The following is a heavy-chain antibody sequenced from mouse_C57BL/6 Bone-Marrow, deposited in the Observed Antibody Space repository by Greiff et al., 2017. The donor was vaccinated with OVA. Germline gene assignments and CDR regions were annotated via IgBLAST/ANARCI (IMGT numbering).Heavy chain of an antibody. CDR1: GFTFTDYY. CDR3: ARYRDEGYALAY. V-gene: IGHV7-3*01. J-gene: IGHJ3*01. Sequence: EVLLVESGGGLVQPGGSLSLSCAASGFTFTDYYMSWVRQPPGKALEWLGFIRNKANGYTTEYSASVKGRVTISRDNYQSILYLQMNALRAEDSATDYGARYRDEGYALAYWGQGTLVTVSA. CDR2: IRNKANGYTT. D-gene: IGHD2-3*01.